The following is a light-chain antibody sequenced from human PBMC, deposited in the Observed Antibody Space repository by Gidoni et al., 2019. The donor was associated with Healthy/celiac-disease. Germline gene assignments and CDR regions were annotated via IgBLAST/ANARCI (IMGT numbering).Light chain of an antibody. J-gene: IGKJ1*01. CDR3: QQSYSTPRT. CDR2: AAS. Sequence: QMTQSPSSLSASVGDRVTITCRASQSISSYLNWYQQKPGKAPKLLIYAASSLQSGVPSRFSGSGSGTDFTLTISSLQPEDVATYYCQQSYSTPRTFGQGTKVEIK. V-gene: IGKV1-39*01. CDR1: QSISSY.